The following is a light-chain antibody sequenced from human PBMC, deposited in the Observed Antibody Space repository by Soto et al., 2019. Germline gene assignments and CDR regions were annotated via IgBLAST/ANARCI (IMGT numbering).Light chain of an antibody. CDR2: DVG. J-gene: IGLJ1*01. Sequence: QSVLTQPRSVSGSPGQSVTISCTGTSSDVGAYIYVSWYQQYPAKAPKVMIYDVGRRPSGVPDRFSGSKSGNTASLTISGLQAEDEADYYCSSYAGSSNVFGTGTKLTVL. CDR3: SSYAGSSNV. CDR1: SSDVGAYIY. V-gene: IGLV2-11*01.